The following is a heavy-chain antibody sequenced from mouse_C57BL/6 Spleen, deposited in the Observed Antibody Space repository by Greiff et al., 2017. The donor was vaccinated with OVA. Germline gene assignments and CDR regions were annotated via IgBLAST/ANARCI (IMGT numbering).Heavy chain of an antibody. Sequence: EVQVVESGGGLVQSGRSLRLSCATSGFTFSDFYMEWVRQAPGKGLEWIAASRNKANDYTTEYSASVKGRFIVSRDTSQSILYLQMNALRAEDTAIYYCARDGYDYAMDYWGQGTSVTVSS. J-gene: IGHJ4*01. CDR3: ARDGYDYAMDY. V-gene: IGHV7-1*01. D-gene: IGHD2-2*01. CDR1: GFTFSDFY. CDR2: SRNKANDYTT.